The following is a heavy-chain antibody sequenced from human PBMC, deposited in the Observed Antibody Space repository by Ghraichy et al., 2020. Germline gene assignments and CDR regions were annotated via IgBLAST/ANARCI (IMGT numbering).Heavy chain of an antibody. CDR1: GFPISDHW. Sequence: GGSLRLSCVVSGFPISDHWMNWVRQAPGKGLEWVANIKQGGREIYHLDSVKCRFTISRDDATNSAHLQMNSLRAEDTAVYYCATDRGVYWGQGTLVTVSS. V-gene: IGHV3-7*01. D-gene: IGHD3-10*01. J-gene: IGHJ4*02. CDR3: ATDRGVY. CDR2: IKQGGREI.